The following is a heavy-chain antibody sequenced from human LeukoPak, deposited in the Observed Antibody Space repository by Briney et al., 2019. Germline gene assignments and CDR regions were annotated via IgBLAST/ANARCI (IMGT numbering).Heavy chain of an antibody. J-gene: IGHJ4*02. D-gene: IGHD2-21*02. CDR3: ASRGAYCGGDCYNFDY. Sequence: GGSLTLSCAASGFTFSTYTMHWVRQAPGKGLEWVAVISYDGSSKYYPDSVKGRFTISRDNSKNTLYLQMNSLRAEDTAVYYCASRGAYCGGDCYNFDYWGQGTLVTVSS. V-gene: IGHV3-30*04. CDR2: ISYDGSSK. CDR1: GFTFSTYT.